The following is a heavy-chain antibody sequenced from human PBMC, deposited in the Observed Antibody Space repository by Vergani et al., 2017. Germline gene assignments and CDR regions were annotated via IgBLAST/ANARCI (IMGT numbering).Heavy chain of an antibody. CDR2: ISSSSSYI. CDR1: GFTFSSYS. J-gene: IGHJ5*02. V-gene: IGHV3-21*01. Sequence: EVQLVESGGGLVKPGGSLRLSCAASGFTFSSYSMNWVRQAPGKGLEWVSSISSSSSYIYYADSVKGRFTISRDNAKNSLYLQMNSLRAEDTAVYYCARATGSESYYNWDDNWFDPWGQGTLVTVAS. D-gene: IGHD3-10*01. CDR3: ARATGSESYYNWDDNWFDP.